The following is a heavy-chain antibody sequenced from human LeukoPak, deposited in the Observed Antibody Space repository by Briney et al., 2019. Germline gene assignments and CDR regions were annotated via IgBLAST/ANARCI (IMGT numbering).Heavy chain of an antibody. D-gene: IGHD2-8*01. J-gene: IGHJ6*04. CDR3: ARDRERFMPYYYGIDV. V-gene: IGHV3-33*01. Sequence: GGSLRHSCAASGFTFSSYGMHWVRQAPGKGLEWVAVIWYDGSNKYYADSVKGRFTISRDNSKNTLYLQMNSLRAEDTAVYYCARDRERFMPYYYGIDVWGKGTTVTVSS. CDR2: IWYDGSNK. CDR1: GFTFSSYG.